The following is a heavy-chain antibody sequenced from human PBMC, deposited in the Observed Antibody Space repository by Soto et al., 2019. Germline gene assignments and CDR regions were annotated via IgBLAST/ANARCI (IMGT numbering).Heavy chain of an antibody. CDR2: IWNDGSNT. V-gene: IGHV3-33*08. J-gene: IGHJ4*02. CDR1: GFTFSSYG. CDR3: AREGLSGSQPEFDN. D-gene: IGHD1-26*01. Sequence: QVQLVESGGAVVQPGKSLRLSCAASGFTFSSYGMYWVRQAPGTGLEWVGFIWNDGSNTDYVDSVKGRFTISRDNSKNTLYLHMNSLRDEDTAVYYCAREGLSGSQPEFDNWGQGTLVTVSS.